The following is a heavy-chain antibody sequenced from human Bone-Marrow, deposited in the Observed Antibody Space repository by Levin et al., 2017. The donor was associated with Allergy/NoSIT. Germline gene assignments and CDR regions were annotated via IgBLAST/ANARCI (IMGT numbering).Heavy chain of an antibody. CDR1: GFIFSDYY. CDR2: IRKKNNGYTT. J-gene: IGHJ3*02. V-gene: IGHV3-72*01. Sequence: PGGSLRLSCAASGFIFSDYYMDWVRQAPGKGPEWVGRIRKKNNGYTTEYAAAVKGRFTISRDDSQKSFYLQINSVRTEDTAVYYCARVVSSGPSDGLDIWGQGTMVTVSS. D-gene: IGHD3-22*01. CDR3: ARVVSSGPSDGLDI.